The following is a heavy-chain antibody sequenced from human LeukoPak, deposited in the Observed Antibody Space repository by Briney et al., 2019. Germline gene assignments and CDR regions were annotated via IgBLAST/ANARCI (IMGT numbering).Heavy chain of an antibody. CDR1: GGTFSNYA. CDR2: IIPIYGTV. D-gene: IGHD4-17*01. V-gene: IGHV1-69*05. Sequence: SVKVSCKASGGTFSNYAINWVRQAPGQGLEWMGRIIPIYGTVSYAQKFQGRVTITTDESTSTAYMELSSLRSEDTAVYYCARDLTVTTWVIWFDPWGQGTLVTVSS. J-gene: IGHJ5*02. CDR3: ARDLTVTTWVIWFDP.